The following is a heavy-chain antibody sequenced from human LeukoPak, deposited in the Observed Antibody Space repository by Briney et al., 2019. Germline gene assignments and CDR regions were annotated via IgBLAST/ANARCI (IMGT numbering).Heavy chain of an antibody. CDR2: ISAHSGNT. CDR1: GYTFTSYG. D-gene: IGHD2-2*01. V-gene: IGHV1-18*01. CDR3: ARVSCSSPSCYPRYYYGMAV. Sequence: GASVKVSCRASGYTFTSYGITWVRQAPGQGLEWMGWISAHSGNTKYAQEFQGRVTMTTDTSTSTAYMELRSLRSDDTAVYYCARVSCSSPSCYPRYYYGMAVWGQGTTITV. J-gene: IGHJ6*02.